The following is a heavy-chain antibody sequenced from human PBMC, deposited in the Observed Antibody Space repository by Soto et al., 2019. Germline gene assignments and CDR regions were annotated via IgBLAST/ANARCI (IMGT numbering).Heavy chain of an antibody. V-gene: IGHV3-21*06. CDR1: GFTFASYN. Sequence: PGGSLRLSCASSGFTFASYNMLWVRQAPGKGLEWVASISHHSDYIYYADSVRGRFTISRDNAKSSLYLQMNSLTVEDTAVYYCARRAVTTYHFFDYWGQGALVTVSS. D-gene: IGHD4-17*01. J-gene: IGHJ4*02. CDR2: ISHHSDYI. CDR3: ARRAVTTYHFFDY.